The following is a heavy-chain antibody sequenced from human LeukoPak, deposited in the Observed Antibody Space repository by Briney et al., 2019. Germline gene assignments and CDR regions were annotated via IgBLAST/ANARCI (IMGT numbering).Heavy chain of an antibody. Sequence: GASVKVSCKASGYTFSGYYMHWVRQAPRQGLEWMGWINPNSGGTNYAQKFQGRVTMTRDTSISTAYMELSRLRFDDTAVYYCASGSSYDSSGRGFDYWGQGTLVTVSS. J-gene: IGHJ4*02. D-gene: IGHD3-22*01. V-gene: IGHV1-2*02. CDR1: GYTFSGYY. CDR2: INPNSGGT. CDR3: ASGSSYDSSGRGFDY.